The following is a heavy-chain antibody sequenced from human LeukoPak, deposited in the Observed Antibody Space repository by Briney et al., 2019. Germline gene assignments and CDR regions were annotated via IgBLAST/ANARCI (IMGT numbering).Heavy chain of an antibody. D-gene: IGHD1-14*01. CDR2: INHSGST. CDR1: GGSISGYY. V-gene: IGHV4-34*01. Sequence: SETLSLTCTVSGGSISGYYWSWIRQPPGKGLEWIGEINHSGSTNYNPSLKSRVTISVDMSKNQFSLKLSSVTAADTAVYYCARTSSKRDHTYDYWGQGTLVTVSS. CDR3: ARTSSKRDHTYDY. J-gene: IGHJ4*02.